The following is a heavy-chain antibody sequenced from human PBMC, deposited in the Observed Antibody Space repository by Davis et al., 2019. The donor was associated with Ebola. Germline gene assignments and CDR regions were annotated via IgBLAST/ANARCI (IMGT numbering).Heavy chain of an antibody. V-gene: IGHV4-34*01. J-gene: IGHJ4*02. CDR1: GGSFSGYY. CDR2: INHSGST. D-gene: IGHD3-16*02. Sequence: PSETLSLTCAVYGGSFSGYYWSWIRQPPGKGLEWIGEINHSGSTNYNPSLKSRVTISVDTSKNQFSLKLSSVTAADTAVYYCARVGYDYVWGSYRDFDYWGQGTLVTVSS. CDR3: ARVGYDYVWGSYRDFDY.